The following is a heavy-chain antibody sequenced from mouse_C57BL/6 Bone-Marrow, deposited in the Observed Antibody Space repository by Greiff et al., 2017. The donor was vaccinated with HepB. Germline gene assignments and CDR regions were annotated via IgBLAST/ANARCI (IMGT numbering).Heavy chain of an antibody. V-gene: IGHV1-81*01. CDR1: GYTFSSYG. CDR2: IYPRSGNT. CDR3: ARSIYYGYIYYAMDY. D-gene: IGHD2-2*01. J-gene: IGHJ4*01. Sequence: QVQLKESGAELARPGASVKLSCKASGYTFSSYGISWVKQRTGQGLEWIGEIYPRSGNTYYNEKFKGKATLTADKSSSTAYMELRSLTSEDSAVYFCARSIYYGYIYYAMDYWGQGTSVTVSS.